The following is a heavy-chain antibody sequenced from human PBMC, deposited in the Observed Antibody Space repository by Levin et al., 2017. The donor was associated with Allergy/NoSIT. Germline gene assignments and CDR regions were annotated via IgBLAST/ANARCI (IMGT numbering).Heavy chain of an antibody. CDR2: IYYSGST. V-gene: IGHV4-39*07. J-gene: IGHJ6*02. Sequence: GSLRLSCTVSGGSISSSSYYWGWIRQPPGKGLEWIGSIYYSGSTYYNPSLKSRVTISVDTSKNQFSLKLSSVTAADTAVYYCARVRLGYSSSWYRVDYGMDVWGQGTTVTVSS. D-gene: IGHD6-13*01. CDR3: ARVRLGYSSSWYRVDYGMDV. CDR1: GGSISSSSYY.